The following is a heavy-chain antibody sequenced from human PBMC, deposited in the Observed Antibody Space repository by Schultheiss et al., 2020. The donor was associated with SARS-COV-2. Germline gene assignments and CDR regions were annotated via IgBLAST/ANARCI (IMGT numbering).Heavy chain of an antibody. CDR2: IDHSGST. J-gene: IGHJ1*01. CDR3: ARGAVGAPSV. D-gene: IGHD1-26*01. Sequence: SETLSLTCAVYGGSFGGYYWNWIRQSPGKGLEWIGEIDHSGSTNYNPSLKSRVTISVDKSKNQFSLKLSSVTAADTAVYYCARGAVGAPSVWGQGTLVTVSS. V-gene: IGHV4-34*01. CDR1: GGSFGGYY.